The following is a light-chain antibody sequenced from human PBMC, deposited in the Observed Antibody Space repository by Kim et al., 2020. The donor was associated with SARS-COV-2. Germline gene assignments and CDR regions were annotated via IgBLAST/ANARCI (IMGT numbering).Light chain of an antibody. Sequence: AIQMTQSPSSLSVSVGDRVTITCRASQDIRNALGWFQQKPGKAPKLLIYTTSSLESGVPSRFSGSGFGTDFTLTISSLQPEDFATYYCLQEYNYPMTFGQGTKVDIK. J-gene: IGKJ1*01. V-gene: IGKV1-6*01. CDR2: TTS. CDR3: LQEYNYPMT. CDR1: QDIRNA.